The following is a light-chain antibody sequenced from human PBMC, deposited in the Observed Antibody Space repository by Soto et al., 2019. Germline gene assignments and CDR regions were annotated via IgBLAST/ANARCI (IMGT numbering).Light chain of an antibody. J-gene: IGLJ1*01. CDR1: SSDVGGYNY. CDR2: DVS. Sequence: QSALTQPASVSGSPGQSITISCTGTSSDVGGYNYVSWYQQHPGKVPKLMIYDVSYRPSGVSNRFSGSKSGNTASLTISGLKAEDEADYYCNSYTTSSTYVFGTGTKVTVL. CDR3: NSYTTSSTYV. V-gene: IGLV2-14*01.